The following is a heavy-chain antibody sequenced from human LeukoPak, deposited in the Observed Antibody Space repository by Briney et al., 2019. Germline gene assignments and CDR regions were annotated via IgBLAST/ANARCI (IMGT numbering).Heavy chain of an antibody. CDR2: ASYYVGKQ. Sequence: GGSLRLSCAASGFTFSDYAMSWVRQAPGKGLEWVSTASYYVGKQYHADSVRGRFTISRDTSKNTLYLQMNSLTAEDAAVYYCAKCSSGSYYSSGDYWGQGTLVTVSS. J-gene: IGHJ4*02. D-gene: IGHD2-15*01. V-gene: IGHV3-23*01. CDR3: AKCSSGSYYSSGDY. CDR1: GFTFSDYA.